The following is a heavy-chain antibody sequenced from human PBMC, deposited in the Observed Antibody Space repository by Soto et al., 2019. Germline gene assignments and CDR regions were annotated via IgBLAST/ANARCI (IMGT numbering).Heavy chain of an antibody. J-gene: IGHJ4*02. Sequence: QVQLVQSGAEVKKPGSSVKVSCKASGDTFTIFAISWVRQAPGQGLEWMGGIIPTIGTTNYAQRFQGRITIXGXXSTGTAYMELSSLKSEDTAVYYCARDLGSGYDPGDYWGQGTLVTVSS. D-gene: IGHD5-12*01. CDR1: GDTFTIFA. CDR2: IIPTIGTT. V-gene: IGHV1-69*12. CDR3: ARDLGSGYDPGDY.